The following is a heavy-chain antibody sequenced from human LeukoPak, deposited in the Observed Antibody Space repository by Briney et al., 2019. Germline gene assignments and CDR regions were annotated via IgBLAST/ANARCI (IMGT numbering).Heavy chain of an antibody. J-gene: IGHJ4*02. V-gene: IGHV4-39*01. CDR1: GGSISSSSYF. CDR3: ASPSISSSTYDY. D-gene: IGHD6-6*01. CDR2: INYSGNT. Sequence: SETLSLTCTVPGGSISSSSYFWGWIRQPPGKGLEWIGSINYSGNTYYNPSLKSRVTISVDTSRNQFSLRLSSVTAADTAVYYCASPSISSSTYDYWGQGTLVTVSS.